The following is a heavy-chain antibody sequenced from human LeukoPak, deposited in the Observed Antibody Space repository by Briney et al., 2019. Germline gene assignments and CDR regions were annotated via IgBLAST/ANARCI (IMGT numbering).Heavy chain of an antibody. D-gene: IGHD3-10*01. V-gene: IGHV4-34*01. J-gene: IGHJ4*02. Sequence: PSETLSLTCAVYGGSFSGYYWSWIRPPPGKGLEWIGGINHSGSTNYNPSLKSRVTISVDTSKNQFSLKLSSVTAADTAVYYCARGRPITMVRGVGPDYWGQGTLVTVSS. CDR1: GGSFSGYY. CDR2: INHSGST. CDR3: ARGRPITMVRGVGPDY.